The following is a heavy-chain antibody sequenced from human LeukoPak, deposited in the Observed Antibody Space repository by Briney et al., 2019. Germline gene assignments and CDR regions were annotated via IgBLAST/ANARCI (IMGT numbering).Heavy chain of an antibody. CDR1: GFTFSSYS. Sequence: PGGPLRLSCTASGFTFSSYSMNWVRQAPGKGLEWVSYISSSSAIYYADSVKGRFTISRDNAKNSLYLQMSSLGDEDTAVYYCVRANGMDVWGQGTTVTVSS. CDR2: ISSSSAI. V-gene: IGHV3-48*02. CDR3: VRANGMDV. J-gene: IGHJ6*02.